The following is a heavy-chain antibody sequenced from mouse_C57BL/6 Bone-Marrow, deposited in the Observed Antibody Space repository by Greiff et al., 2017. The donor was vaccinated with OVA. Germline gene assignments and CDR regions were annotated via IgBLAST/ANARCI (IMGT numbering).Heavy chain of an antibody. D-gene: IGHD2-4*01. CDR2: IYPRSGNT. V-gene: IGHV1-81*01. J-gene: IGHJ3*01. CDR3: ARSGLRRGDWFAY. Sequence: VQLQQSGAELARPGASVKLSCKASGYTFTSYGISWVKQRTGQGLEWIGEIYPRSGNTYYNEKFKGKATLTADKSSSTAYMELRSLTSEDSAVYFCARSGLRRGDWFAYWGQGTLVTVSA. CDR1: GYTFTSYG.